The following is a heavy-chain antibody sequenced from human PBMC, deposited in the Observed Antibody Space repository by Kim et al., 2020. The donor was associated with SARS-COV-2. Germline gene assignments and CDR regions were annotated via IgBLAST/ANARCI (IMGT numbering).Heavy chain of an antibody. V-gene: IGHV3-21*06. J-gene: IGHJ4*02. D-gene: IGHD1-26*01. CDR1: GFTFSSYT. CDR2: IRSSGYL. CDR3: ARRPGRIVGVADV. Sequence: GGSLRLSCAASGFTFSSYTMSWVRQAPGKGLEWVASIRSSGYLNFAESAKGRFTISRDNARNTATLLMTSLTTEDTAIFYCARRPGRIVGVADVWGQGTMVTVSS.